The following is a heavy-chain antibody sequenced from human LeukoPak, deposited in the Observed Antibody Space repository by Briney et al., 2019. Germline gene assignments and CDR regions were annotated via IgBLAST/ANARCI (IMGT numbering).Heavy chain of an antibody. Sequence: PSETLSLTCTVSGGSISSYYWSWIRQPPGKGLEWIGYIYYSGSTNYNPSLKSRVTISVDTSKNQFSLKLSSVTAADTAVYYCARGSAYTYFVYWGQGTLVTVSS. CDR2: IYYSGST. V-gene: IGHV4-59*08. CDR1: GGSISSYY. J-gene: IGHJ4*02. CDR3: ARGSAYTYFVY. D-gene: IGHD4-11*01.